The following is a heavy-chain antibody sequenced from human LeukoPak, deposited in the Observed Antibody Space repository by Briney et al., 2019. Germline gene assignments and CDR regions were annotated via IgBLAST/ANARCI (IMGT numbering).Heavy chain of an antibody. V-gene: IGHV1-8*01. D-gene: IGHD3-22*01. CDR2: MNPNNDNT. CDR1: GYTFTSYD. Sequence: GASVKVSCKASGYTFTSYDINWVRQATGQGLEWMGWMNPNNDNTGYAQKFQGRVTMTRNTSISTAYMELSSPRSEDTAVYYCARGKIYDSSGYYSLGFDPWGQGTPVTVSS. J-gene: IGHJ5*02. CDR3: ARGKIYDSSGYYSLGFDP.